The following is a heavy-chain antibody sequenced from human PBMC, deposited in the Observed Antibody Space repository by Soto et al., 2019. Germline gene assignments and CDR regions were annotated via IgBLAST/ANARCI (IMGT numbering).Heavy chain of an antibody. J-gene: IGHJ4*02. V-gene: IGHV1-69*01. CDR2: TIPVSGTT. CDR3: ASSYGVSWYGDF. CDR1: GDSFNDYP. D-gene: IGHD6-13*01. Sequence: QVQLVQSGAEVRKPGSSVKVSCHSSGDSFNDYPVTWVRQAPGQGLEWMGGTIPVSGTTNYAPEFQGRVTITADVSISAVYMELSSLKYEATALYYCASSYGVSWYGDFWGQGTLVTVSS.